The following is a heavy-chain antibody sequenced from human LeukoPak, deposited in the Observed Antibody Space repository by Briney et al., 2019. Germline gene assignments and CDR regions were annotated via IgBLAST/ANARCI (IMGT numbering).Heavy chain of an antibody. CDR2: IYYSGST. J-gene: IGHJ4*02. V-gene: IGHV4-39*07. CDR3: ARGISSVAGSDY. Sequence: NPSETLSLTCTVSGGSISSSSYYWGWIRQPPGKGLEWIGSIYYSGSTYYNPSLKSRVSISIDTSKNQFSLKLSSVTAADTAAYYCARGISSVAGSDYWGQGTLVTVSS. CDR1: GGSISSSSYY. D-gene: IGHD6-19*01.